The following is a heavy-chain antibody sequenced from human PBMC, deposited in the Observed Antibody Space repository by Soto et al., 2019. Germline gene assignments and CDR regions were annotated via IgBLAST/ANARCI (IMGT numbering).Heavy chain of an antibody. J-gene: IGHJ4*02. CDR1: GFTFSSYA. V-gene: IGHV3-23*01. D-gene: IGHD6-25*01. CDR2: ISGSGGST. Sequence: EVQLLESGGGLVQPGGSLRLSCAASGFTFSSYAMSWVRQAPGKGLEWVSAISGSGGSTYYADSVKGRFTISKDNSKNTMYLQMSSLRAEDTAVYYWAYSSAPFDYWGQGTLVTVSS. CDR3: AYSSAPFDY.